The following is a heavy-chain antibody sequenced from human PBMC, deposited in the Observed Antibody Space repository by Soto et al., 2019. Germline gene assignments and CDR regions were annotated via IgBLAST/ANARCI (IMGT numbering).Heavy chain of an antibody. CDR3: ARERFLEWLVSAYYYGMDV. Sequence: ASVNVSCKASGYTFTSYGISWVRQAPGQGLEWMGWISAYNGNTNYAQKLQGRVTMTTDTSTSTAYMELRSLRSDDTAVYYCARERFLEWLVSAYYYGMDVWGQGTTVTVSS. D-gene: IGHD3-3*01. CDR1: GYTFTSYG. CDR2: ISAYNGNT. V-gene: IGHV1-18*04. J-gene: IGHJ6*02.